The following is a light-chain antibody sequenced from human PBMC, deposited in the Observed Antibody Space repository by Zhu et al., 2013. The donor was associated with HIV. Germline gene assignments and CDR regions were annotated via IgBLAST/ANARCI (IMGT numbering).Light chain of an antibody. Sequence: EIVLTQSPGTLSLSPGERATLSCRASQSIAASYLAWYQQEPGQAPRLLIYGASSRATGVPDRFSGSESGTDFTLTITRLEPEDFAVYYCQQYGSSPTWSFGQGTKVEI. V-gene: IGKV3-20*01. CDR3: QQYGSSPTWS. J-gene: IGKJ1*01. CDR1: QSIAASY. CDR2: GAS.